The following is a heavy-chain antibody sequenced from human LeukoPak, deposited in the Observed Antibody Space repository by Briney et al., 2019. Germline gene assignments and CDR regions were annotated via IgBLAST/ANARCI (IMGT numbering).Heavy chain of an antibody. CDR1: GYTFTSYG. CDR3: ARPLLWFGESYYFDY. J-gene: IGHJ4*02. V-gene: IGHV1-18*01. D-gene: IGHD3-10*01. Sequence: ASVKVTCKASGYTFTSYGISWVRQAPGQGLEWMGWISAYNGNTNYAQKLQGSVTMTTDTSTSTAYMELRSLRSEDTAVYYCARPLLWFGESYYFDYWGQGTLVTVSS. CDR2: ISAYNGNT.